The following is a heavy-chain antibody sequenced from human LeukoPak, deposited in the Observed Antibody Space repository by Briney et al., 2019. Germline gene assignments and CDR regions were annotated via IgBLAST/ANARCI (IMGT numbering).Heavy chain of an antibody. J-gene: IGHJ3*02. CDR3: AKEIVGYSSSLGGAFDI. Sequence: GGSLRLSCAASGFTFSSYAMSWVRQAPGKGLEWVSAISGSGGSTYYADSVKGRFTISRDNSKNTLYLQMNSLRAEDTAVYYCAKEIVGYSSSLGGAFDIWGQGTMVTVSS. CDR1: GFTFSSYA. V-gene: IGHV3-23*01. CDR2: ISGSGGST. D-gene: IGHD6-13*01.